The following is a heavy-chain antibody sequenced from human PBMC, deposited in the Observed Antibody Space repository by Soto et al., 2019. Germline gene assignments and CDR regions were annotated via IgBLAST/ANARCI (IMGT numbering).Heavy chain of an antibody. CDR1: GYIFTIYC. CDR3: ARNTAEWFGELLQYHYYYMDV. D-gene: IGHD3-10*01. Sequence: ASVKVSCKASGYIFTIYCISWVRQAPGQGLEWMGWISGYNGNTNYAQKLQGRVTMTTDTSTSTAYMELRSLRSDDTAVYYCARNTAEWFGELLQYHYYYMDVWGKGTTVTVSS. V-gene: IGHV1-18*01. CDR2: ISGYNGNT. J-gene: IGHJ6*03.